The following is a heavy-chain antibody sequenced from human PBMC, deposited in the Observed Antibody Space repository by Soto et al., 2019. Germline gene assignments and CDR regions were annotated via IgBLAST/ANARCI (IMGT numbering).Heavy chain of an antibody. CDR1: GFTFSSYA. Sequence: GGSLRLSCAASGFTFSSYAMHWVRQAPGKGLEWVAVISYDGSNKYYADSVKGRFTISRDNSKNTLYLQMNSLRAEDTAVYYCASIEGYYDYVWGSYRYPPAAYDWGQGTLVTVSS. V-gene: IGHV3-30-3*01. D-gene: IGHD3-16*02. CDR2: ISYDGSNK. CDR3: ASIEGYYDYVWGSYRYPPAAYD. J-gene: IGHJ4*02.